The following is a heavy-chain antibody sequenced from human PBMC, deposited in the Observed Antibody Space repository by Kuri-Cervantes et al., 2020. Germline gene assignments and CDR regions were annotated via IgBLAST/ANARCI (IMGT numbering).Heavy chain of an antibody. Sequence: ASVKVSCKASGYTFTSYYMHWVRQAPGQGLEWMGIINPSGGSTSYAQKFQGRVTMTRDTSTSTVYMELSSLRSEDTAVYYCARAPGNRCSGGSCYCHYWAQGTLVTVSS. CDR2: INPSGGST. CDR3: ARAPGNRCSGGSCYCHY. CDR1: GYTFTSYY. J-gene: IGHJ4*02. V-gene: IGHV1-46*01. D-gene: IGHD2-15*01.